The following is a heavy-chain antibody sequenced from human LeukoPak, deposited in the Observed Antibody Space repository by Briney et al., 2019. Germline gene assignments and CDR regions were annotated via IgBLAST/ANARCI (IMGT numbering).Heavy chain of an antibody. CDR2: INHSGST. D-gene: IGHD2-15*01. V-gene: IGHV4-34*01. CDR1: GGSFSGYY. J-gene: IGHJ6*03. CDR3: ARGYCSGGSCYSYYYNNYMDV. Sequence: SETLSLTCAVYGGSFSGYYWSWIRQPPGKGLEWIGEINHSGSTNYNPSLKSRVTISVDTSKNQFSLKLSSVTAADTAVYYCARGYCSGGSCYSYYYNNYMDVWGKGTTVTVSS.